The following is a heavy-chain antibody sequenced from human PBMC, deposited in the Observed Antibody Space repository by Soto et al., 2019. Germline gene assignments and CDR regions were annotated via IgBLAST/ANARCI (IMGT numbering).Heavy chain of an antibody. D-gene: IGHD3-22*01. CDR3: ARVPGSSGYYPTVDY. J-gene: IGHJ4*02. V-gene: IGHV3-30-3*01. CDR2: ISYDGSNK. CDR1: GFTFSSYA. Sequence: QVQLVESGGGVVQPGRSLRLSCAASGFTFSSYAMHWVRQAPGKGLEWVALISYDGSNKYYADSVKGRFTISRDNSKNTLYLEMNSPRAEDTAGYYCARVPGSSGYYPTVDYWGQGTLVTVSS.